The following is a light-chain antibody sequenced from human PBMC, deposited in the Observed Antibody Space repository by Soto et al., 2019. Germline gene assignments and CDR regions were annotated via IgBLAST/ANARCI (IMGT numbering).Light chain of an antibody. V-gene: IGLV2-14*01. CDR2: DVS. CDR3: SSYTSSSPNV. Sequence: QSALTQPASVSGSPGQSITISCTGTSSDVGGYNYVSWYQQHPGKAPKVMIYDVSNRPSGVSNRFSGSKSGNTASLTISGLQAEDEADYYCSSYTSSSPNVFGTGTKVTVL. CDR1: SSDVGGYNY. J-gene: IGLJ1*01.